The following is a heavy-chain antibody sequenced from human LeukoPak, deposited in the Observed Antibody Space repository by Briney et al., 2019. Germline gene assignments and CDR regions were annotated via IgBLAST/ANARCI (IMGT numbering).Heavy chain of an antibody. D-gene: IGHD4-17*01. CDR1: GFTFSSYG. Sequence: GGSLRLSCAASGFTFSSYGMSWVRQAPGKGLEWVSAISGSGGSTYYADSVKGRFTISRDNSKNTLYLQMNSLRAEDTAVYYCAKGSRDYGDYAEYYFDYWGQGTLVTVSS. J-gene: IGHJ4*02. V-gene: IGHV3-23*01. CDR2: ISGSGGST. CDR3: AKGSRDYGDYAEYYFDY.